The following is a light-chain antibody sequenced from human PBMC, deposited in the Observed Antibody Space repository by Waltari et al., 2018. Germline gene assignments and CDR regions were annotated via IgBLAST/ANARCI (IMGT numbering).Light chain of an antibody. J-gene: IGLJ3*02. CDR1: SSDVGSYNL. CDR3: CSYAGSNTFVV. CDR2: EGN. V-gene: IGLV2-23*03. Sequence: QSALTQPASVSGSPGRSITISCTGTSSDVGSYNLVSWYQQHPGKAPKLMIYEGNKRPSGVSNRFSGSKSGNTASLTISGLQGEDEADYHCCSYAGSNTFVVFGGGTKLTVL.